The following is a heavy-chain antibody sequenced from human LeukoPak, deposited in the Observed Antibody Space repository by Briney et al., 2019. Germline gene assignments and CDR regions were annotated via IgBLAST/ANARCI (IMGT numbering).Heavy chain of an antibody. CDR2: IKHDGSEK. D-gene: IGHD3-3*01. V-gene: IGHV3-7*01. CDR3: ATDRGWRTSGYYLYYFEY. Sequence: GGSLRLSCAASGFTFSSYAMSWVRQAPGKGLEWVASIKHDGSEKYYVDSVRGRFTISRDNTKNLLYLQMSSLRAEDTAVYYCATDRGWRTSGYYLYYFEYWGQGTLVTFSS. CDR1: GFTFSSYA. J-gene: IGHJ4*02.